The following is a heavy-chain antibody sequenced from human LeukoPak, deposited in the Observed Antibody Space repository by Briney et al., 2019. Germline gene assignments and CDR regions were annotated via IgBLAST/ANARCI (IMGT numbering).Heavy chain of an antibody. D-gene: IGHD1-26*01. J-gene: IGHJ4*02. Sequence: PGESLRLSCAASGFAFGTXWXSWVRQAPGKGLEWVANIKEDGSEKNYVDSVRGLFTISRDNAENSLYLQMNSLRAEDTAVYYCARNSDNHDYWGQGTLVTVSS. V-gene: IGHV3-7*04. CDR1: GFAFGTXW. CDR2: IKEDGSEK. CDR3: ARNSDNHDY.